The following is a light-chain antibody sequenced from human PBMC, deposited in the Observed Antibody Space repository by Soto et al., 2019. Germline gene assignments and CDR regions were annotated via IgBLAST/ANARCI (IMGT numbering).Light chain of an antibody. CDR3: TSYAGDNNTVV. J-gene: IGLJ3*02. V-gene: IGLV2-8*01. CDR1: SSDVGFYNY. CDR2: EVN. Sequence: QSALTQPPSASGSPGQSVTISCTGTSSDVGFYNYVSWYQQHPDKAPQLMIYEVNKRPSGVPDRFSGSKSGNTASLPVSGRQTDEEADYYCTSYAGDNNTVVFGGGTQLTVL.